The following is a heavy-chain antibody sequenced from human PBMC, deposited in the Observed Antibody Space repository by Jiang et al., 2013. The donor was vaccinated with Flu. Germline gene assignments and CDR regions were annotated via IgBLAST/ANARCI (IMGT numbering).Heavy chain of an antibody. D-gene: IGHD3-10*01. Sequence: PGLVKPSQTLSLTCTVSGGSISSGSYYWSWIRQPAGKGLEWIGRIYTSGSTNYNPSLKSRVTISVDTSKNQFSLKLSSVTAADTAVYYCARDSGSGSYYRSNPNYGMDVWGQGTTVTVSS. CDR3: ARDSGSGSYYRSNPNYGMDV. V-gene: IGHV4-61*02. J-gene: IGHJ6*02. CDR2: IYTSGST. CDR1: GGSISSGSYY.